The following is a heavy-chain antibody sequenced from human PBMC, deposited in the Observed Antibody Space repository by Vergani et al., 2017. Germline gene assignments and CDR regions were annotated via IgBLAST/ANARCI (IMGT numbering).Heavy chain of an antibody. Sequence: QVQLVQSGAEVKKPGSSVKVSCKASGGTFSSYAISWVRQAPGQGLEWMGGIIPIFGTANYAQKFQGRVTITADESTNTAYMELSSLRSEDTAVYYCARDHGESDYGDYGYAGRQGQVGVWGQGSLVTVSS. J-gene: IGHJ4*02. V-gene: IGHV1-69*12. CDR1: GGTFSSYA. CDR2: IIPIFGTA. CDR3: ARDHGESDYGDYGYAGRQGQVGV. D-gene: IGHD4-17*01.